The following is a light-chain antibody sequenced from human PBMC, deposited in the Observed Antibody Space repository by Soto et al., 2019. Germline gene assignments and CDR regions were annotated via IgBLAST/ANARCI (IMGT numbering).Light chain of an antibody. J-gene: IGKJ4*01. CDR1: QSVGRNF. CDR3: QQYASSPLT. V-gene: IGKV3-20*01. Sequence: EIVLTQSPGTLSLSPGERASLSCRASQSVGRNFLAWYQQKPGQAPRLLIHEAASRVTGIPDRFSGSVSGTDFSLTIRRLEPEDFAVYYCQQYASSPLTFGGGTKVEIK. CDR2: EAA.